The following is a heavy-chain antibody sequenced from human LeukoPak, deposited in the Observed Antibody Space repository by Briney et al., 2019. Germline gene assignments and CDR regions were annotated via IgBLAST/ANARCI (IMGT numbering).Heavy chain of an antibody. CDR1: GFTFDDYG. J-gene: IGHJ4*02. CDR2: INWNGGST. D-gene: IGHD3-16*02. Sequence: RTGGSLRLSCAASGFTFDDYGISWVRQAPGKGLEWVSSINWNGGSTDYADSVKGRFTISRDNSKNTLYLQMNSLRAEDTAVYYCAKDVDYDYVWGSYRYQKEVPRGGLDWGQGTLVTVSS. V-gene: IGHV3-20*04. CDR3: AKDVDYDYVWGSYRYQKEVPRGGLD.